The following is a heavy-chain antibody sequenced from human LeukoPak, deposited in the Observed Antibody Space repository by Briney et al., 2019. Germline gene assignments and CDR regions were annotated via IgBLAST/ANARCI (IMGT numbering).Heavy chain of an antibody. Sequence: ASVKVSCKASGYTFSGFYMHWVRQAPGQRLEWMGWINPNSGGTNYAQKFQGRVTMTRDTSISTAYMELSRLRSDDTAVYYCARDRQNNFDYWGQGTLVTVSS. J-gene: IGHJ4*02. CDR2: INPNSGGT. D-gene: IGHD1/OR15-1a*01. CDR3: ARDRQNNFDY. CDR1: GYTFSGFY. V-gene: IGHV1-2*02.